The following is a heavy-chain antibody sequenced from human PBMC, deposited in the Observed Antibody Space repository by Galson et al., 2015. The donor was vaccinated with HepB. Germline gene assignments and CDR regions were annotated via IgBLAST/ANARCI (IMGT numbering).Heavy chain of an antibody. D-gene: IGHD2-8*02. Sequence: SLRLSCAASGLRFNTTGMRWVRQTPGKGLEWIGRIKSKADGRPADYAAPVKGRFTIARDDASNTLYLHMNRLKTDDTGVYYCTTDVFFSTFWSWFDPWGQGTLVTVSS. CDR3: TTDVFFSTFWSWFDP. CDR1: GLRFNTTG. J-gene: IGHJ5*02. V-gene: IGHV3-15*01. CDR2: IKSKADGRPA.